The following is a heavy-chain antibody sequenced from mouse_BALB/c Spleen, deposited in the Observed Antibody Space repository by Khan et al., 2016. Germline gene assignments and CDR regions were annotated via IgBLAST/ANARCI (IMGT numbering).Heavy chain of an antibody. V-gene: IGHV1S136*01. Sequence: EVELVESGPELVKPGASVKMSCKASGYTFTNYVMHWVKQKPGQGLEWIGYINPYNDGTKYNEKFKGKATLTSDKSSSTAYMELSSLTSEDSAVYYCARWHLNTTRRTRHYCAMDYWGQGTSVTVSS. J-gene: IGHJ4*01. CDR2: INPYNDGT. D-gene: IGHD2-4*01. CDR3: ARWHLNTTRRTRHYCAMDY. CDR1: GYTFTNYV.